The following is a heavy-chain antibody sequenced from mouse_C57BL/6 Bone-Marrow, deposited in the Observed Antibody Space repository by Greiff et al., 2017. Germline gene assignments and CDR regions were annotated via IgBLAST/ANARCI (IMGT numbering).Heavy chain of an antibody. CDR3: ARSGPLGRSFDY. J-gene: IGHJ2*01. CDR2: IYPTSGRT. D-gene: IGHD4-1*01. V-gene: IGHV1-55*01. Sequence: QVQLKQPGAELVKPGALVKMSCKASGYTFTSYWITWVKQRPGQGLEWIGDIYPTSGRTNYNEKFKSKAILTVDTSSNTAYMQLSSLTSEDSAVFYCARSGPLGRSFDYWGQGTTLTVSS. CDR1: GYTFTSYW.